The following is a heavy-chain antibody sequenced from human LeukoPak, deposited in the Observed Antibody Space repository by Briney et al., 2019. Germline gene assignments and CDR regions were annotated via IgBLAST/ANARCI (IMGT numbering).Heavy chain of an antibody. CDR3: ARNILFAIDI. CDR2: IYNEGST. V-gene: IGHV3-53*01. D-gene: IGHD2/OR15-2a*01. J-gene: IGHJ3*02. CDR1: GLAVRSSY. Sequence: PGGSLRLSCAASGLAVRSSYMSWVRQAPGKGLEWVSLIYNEGSTYYADSMKGGFTISRDNTKNTLYLQVNSLRAEDTAMYYCARNILFAIDIGCQGTMVTVSS.